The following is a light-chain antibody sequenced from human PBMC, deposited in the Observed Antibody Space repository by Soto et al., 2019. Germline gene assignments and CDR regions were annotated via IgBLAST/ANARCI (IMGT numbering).Light chain of an antibody. CDR1: QNINIW. CDR3: HQYNSYSRS. CDR2: DAS. V-gene: IGKV1-5*01. Sequence: IQMTQSPSTLSASVGDRVTITCRASQNINIWLAWYQQKPGKAPKLLIYDASSLQSGVPSRFRGTTSGTEFTLTISSLQPDDFATHYCHQYNSYSRSFGGGTKVEIK. J-gene: IGKJ4*01.